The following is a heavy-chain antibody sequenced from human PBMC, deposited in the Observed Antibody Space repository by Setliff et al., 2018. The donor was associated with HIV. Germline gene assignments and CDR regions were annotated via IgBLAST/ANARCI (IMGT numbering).Heavy chain of an antibody. Sequence: SETLSLTCTVSEGSLSTYYWSWFRQPPGKGLEWIGYIYYNGSPTYNPSLKSRVTMSVDTSKNQFSLRLSSVTAADTAVYYCARKHLANVFDYWGQGTLVTVSS. CDR3: ARKHLANVFDY. V-gene: IGHV4-59*01. CDR2: IYYNGSP. CDR1: EGSLSTYY. D-gene: IGHD5-12*01. J-gene: IGHJ4*02.